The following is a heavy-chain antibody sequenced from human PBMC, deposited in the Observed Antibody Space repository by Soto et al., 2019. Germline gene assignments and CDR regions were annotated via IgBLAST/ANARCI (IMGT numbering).Heavy chain of an antibody. Sequence: ASVKVSCKASGYTFTSYGISWVRQAPGQGLEWMGWISAYNGNTNYAQKLQGRVTMTTDTSTSTAYMELRSLRSDDTAVYYCASEYCSSTSCDLNYYGMDVWGQGTTVTVSS. CDR2: ISAYNGNT. CDR3: ASEYCSSTSCDLNYYGMDV. J-gene: IGHJ6*02. V-gene: IGHV1-18*04. CDR1: GYTFTSYG. D-gene: IGHD2-2*01.